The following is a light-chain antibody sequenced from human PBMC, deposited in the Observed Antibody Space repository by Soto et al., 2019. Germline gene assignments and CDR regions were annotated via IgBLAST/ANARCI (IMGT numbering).Light chain of an antibody. CDR1: SSDGGGYNY. CDR2: DVS. CDR3: TSYTSSSRV. J-gene: IGLJ2*01. Sequence: QSALTQPASVSGSPGQSISISCIGTSSDGGGYNYVSWYQQHPGKAPKLMIYDVSNRPSGVSNRFSGSKSGNTASLTISGLQAEDEADYYCTSYTSSSRVFGGGTKLTVL. V-gene: IGLV2-14*01.